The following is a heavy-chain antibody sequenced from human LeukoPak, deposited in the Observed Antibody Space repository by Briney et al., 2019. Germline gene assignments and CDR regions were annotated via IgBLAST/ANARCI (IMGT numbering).Heavy chain of an antibody. CDR1: GYTFTGYY. V-gene: IGHV1-2*02. J-gene: IGHJ6*03. D-gene: IGHD6-13*01. CDR2: INPNSGGT. CDR3: ARGDSSSWYDLLGYYYYYYMDV. Sequence: GASVKVSCKASGYTFTGYYMRWVRQAPGQGLEWMGWINPNSGGTNYAQKFQGRVTMTRDTSISTAYMELSRLRSDDTAVYYCARGDSSSWYDLLGYYYYYYMDVWGKGTTVTVSS.